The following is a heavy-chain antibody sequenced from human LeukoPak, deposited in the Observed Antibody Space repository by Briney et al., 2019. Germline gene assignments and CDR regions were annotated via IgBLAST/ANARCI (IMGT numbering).Heavy chain of an antibody. CDR2: IYYSGST. D-gene: IGHD5-24*01. CDR3: ARAGRDGYNYNWFDP. J-gene: IGHJ5*02. V-gene: IGHV4-39*01. CDR1: GGSISSSSYY. Sequence: SETLSLTCTVSGGSISSSSYYWGWIRQPPGKGLEWIGSIYYSGSTYYNLSLKSRVTISVDTSKNQFSLKVSSVTAADTAVYYCARAGRDGYNYNWFDPWGQGTLVTVSS.